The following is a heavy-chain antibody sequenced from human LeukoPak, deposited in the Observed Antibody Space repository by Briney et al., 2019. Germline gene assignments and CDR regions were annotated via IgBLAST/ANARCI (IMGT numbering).Heavy chain of an antibody. CDR2: ISYDGSNK. CDR3: AKRFSSGGDFDY. J-gene: IGHJ4*02. Sequence: GRSLRLSCAASGFTFSSYGMHWVRQAPGKGLEWVAVISYDGSNKYYVDSVKGRFTISRDNSKNTLYLQMNSLRVEDTAVYYCAKRFSSGGDFDYWGQGTLVTVSS. D-gene: IGHD6-19*01. CDR1: GFTFSSYG. V-gene: IGHV3-30*18.